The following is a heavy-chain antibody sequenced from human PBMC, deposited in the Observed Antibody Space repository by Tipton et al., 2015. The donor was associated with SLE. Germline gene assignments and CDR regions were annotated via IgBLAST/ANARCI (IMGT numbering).Heavy chain of an antibody. CDR3: ARAPRGYSGYVIDAFDI. CDR1: GGSISSGSHW. Sequence: TLSLTCTVSGGSISSGSHWWGWIRQPPGKGPGWIGTLYSRGSAYSNPSLQSRVTISPDTSKNQFFRRVSSVTAADTAVYYCARAPRGYSGYVIDAFDIWGQGTMVTVSS. J-gene: IGHJ3*02. CDR2: LYSRGSA. D-gene: IGHD5-12*01. V-gene: IGHV4-39*07.